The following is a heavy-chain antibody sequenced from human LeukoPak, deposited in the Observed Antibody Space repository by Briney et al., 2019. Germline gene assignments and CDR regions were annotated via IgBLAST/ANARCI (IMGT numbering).Heavy chain of an antibody. CDR3: ASIDYDILTGYNDY. J-gene: IGHJ4*02. Sequence: GGSLRLSCAASGFTFSDYTMNWVRQAPGKGLEWVSYIDLSGNTLYYVDSVKGRFTISRDNAKNSLYLQMNSLRAEDTAVYYCASIDYDILTGYNDYWGQGTLVTVSS. CDR1: GFTFSDYT. D-gene: IGHD3-9*01. V-gene: IGHV3-48*04. CDR2: IDLSGNTL.